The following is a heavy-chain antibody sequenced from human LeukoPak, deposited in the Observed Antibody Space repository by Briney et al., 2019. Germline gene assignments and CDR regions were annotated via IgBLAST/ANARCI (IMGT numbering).Heavy chain of an antibody. D-gene: IGHD3-22*01. J-gene: IGHJ4*02. V-gene: IGHV1-46*01. Sequence: ASVKVSCKASGYTFTSYYMHWVRQAPGQGLEWMGIINPSGGSTSYAQKFQGRVTMTRDTSTSTVYMELSSLRSEDTAVYYCARDLINYDSSGDLVQPSGFDYWGQGTLVTVSS. CDR1: GYTFTSYY. CDR3: ARDLINYDSSGDLVQPSGFDY. CDR2: INPSGGST.